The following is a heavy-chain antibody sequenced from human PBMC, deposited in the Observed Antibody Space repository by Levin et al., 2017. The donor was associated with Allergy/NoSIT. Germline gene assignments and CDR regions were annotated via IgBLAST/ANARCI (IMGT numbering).Heavy chain of an antibody. CDR2: ISAYNGNT. Sequence: ESLKISCKASGYTFTSYGISWVRQAPGQGLEWMGWISAYNGNTNYAQKLQGRVTMTTDTSTSTAYMELRSLRSDDTAVYYCARDNPDVRFLVRFWHYWGQGTLVTVSS. D-gene: IGHD3-3*01. V-gene: IGHV1-18*01. CDR1: GYTFTSYG. J-gene: IGHJ4*02. CDR3: ARDNPDVRFLVRFWHY.